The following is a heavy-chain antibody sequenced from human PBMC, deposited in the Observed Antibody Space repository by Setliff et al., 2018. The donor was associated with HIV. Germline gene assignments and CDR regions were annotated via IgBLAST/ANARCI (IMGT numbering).Heavy chain of an antibody. CDR1: GFTFSSYT. CDR2: IFTTGST. V-gene: IGHV4-4*09. Sequence: PGGSLRLSCAASGFTFSSYTMNWVRQAPGKGLEWIGYIFTTGSTNYNPSLKSRVTMSVDTSKNQFSLRLTSVTAADTAVYFCARLRITMIMMLNYFDYWGQGTLVTVSS. CDR3: ARLRITMIMMLNYFDY. J-gene: IGHJ4*02. D-gene: IGHD3-22*01.